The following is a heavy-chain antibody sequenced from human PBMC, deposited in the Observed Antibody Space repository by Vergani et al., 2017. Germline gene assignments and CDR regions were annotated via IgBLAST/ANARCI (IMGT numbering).Heavy chain of an antibody. Sequence: EVQLVQSGAEVKKPGVSLKISCKGSGYSFTSYWIGWVSQMPGKGLEWMGIIYPGDSDTRYSPSFQGQVTISADKSISTAYLQWSSLKASDTAMYYCAKFSSTSCYAFDIWGQGTMVTVSS. D-gene: IGHD2-2*01. J-gene: IGHJ3*02. V-gene: IGHV5-51*03. CDR2: IYPGDSDT. CDR3: AKFSSTSCYAFDI. CDR1: GYSFTSYW.